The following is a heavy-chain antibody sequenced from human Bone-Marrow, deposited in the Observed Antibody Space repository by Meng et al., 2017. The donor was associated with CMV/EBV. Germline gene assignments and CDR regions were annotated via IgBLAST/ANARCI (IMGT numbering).Heavy chain of an antibody. CDR2: ISSSSSYI. V-gene: IGHV3-21*01. D-gene: IGHD1-26*01. CDR3: AISIVGATLGYYYYGMDV. J-gene: IGHJ6*01. CDR1: GFTFSSYS. Sequence: GESLKISCAASGFTFSSYSMNWVRQAPGKGLEWVSSISSSSSYIYYADSVKGRFTISRDNAKNSLYLQMNSLRAEDTAVYYCAISIVGATLGYYYYGMDVWGQGTTVTVYS.